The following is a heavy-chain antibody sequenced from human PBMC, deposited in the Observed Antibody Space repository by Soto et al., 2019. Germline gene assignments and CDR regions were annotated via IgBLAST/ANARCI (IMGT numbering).Heavy chain of an antibody. D-gene: IGHD4-17*01. CDR2: ISSSSSTI. CDR1: GFTFSSYS. CDR3: ARDPSRPAVTTLGYYYYYMDV. Sequence: EVQLVESGGGLVQPGGSLRLSCAASGFTFSSYSMNWVRQAPGKGLEWVSYISSSSSTIYYADSVKGRFTISRDNAKNSLYLQMNSLRAEDTAVYYCARDPSRPAVTTLGYYYYYMDVCGKGTTVTVSS. V-gene: IGHV3-48*01. J-gene: IGHJ6*03.